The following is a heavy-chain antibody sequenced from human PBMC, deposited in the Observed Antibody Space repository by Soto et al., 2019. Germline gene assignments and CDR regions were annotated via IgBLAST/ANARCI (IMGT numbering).Heavy chain of an antibody. D-gene: IGHD5-18*01. CDR3: ARGDVDTAMVTSRFDP. Sequence: PSETLSLTCAVSGGSISSGGYSWSWIRQPPGKGLEWIGYIYHSGSTYYNPSLKSRVTISVDRSKNQFSLKLSSVTAADTAVYYCARGDVDTAMVTSRFDPWGQGTLVTVSS. CDR2: IYHSGST. J-gene: IGHJ5*02. CDR1: GGSISSGGYS. V-gene: IGHV4-30-2*01.